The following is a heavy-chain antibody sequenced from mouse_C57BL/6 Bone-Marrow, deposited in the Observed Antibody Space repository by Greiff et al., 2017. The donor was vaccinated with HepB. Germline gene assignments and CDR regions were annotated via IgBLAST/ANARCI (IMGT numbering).Heavy chain of an antibody. CDR2: IWTGGGT. V-gene: IGHV2-9-1*01. D-gene: IGHD1-1*01. J-gene: IGHJ4*01. CDR3: ARKKGDYYGRPDYPMDY. CDR1: GFSLTSYA. Sequence: VQVVESGPGLVAPSQSLSITCTVSGFSLTSYAISWVRQPPGKGLEWLGVIWTGGGTNYNSALKSRLSISKDNSKSQVFLKMNSLQTDDTARYYCARKKGDYYGRPDYPMDYWGQGTSVTVSS.